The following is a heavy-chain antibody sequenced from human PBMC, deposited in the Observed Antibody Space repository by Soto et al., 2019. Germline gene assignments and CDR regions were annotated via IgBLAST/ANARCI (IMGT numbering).Heavy chain of an antibody. CDR2: ISGSSINT. V-gene: IGHV3-23*01. CDR1: EFTFSSYV. Sequence: PGGSLRLSCAASEFTFSSYVMSWVRQAPGKGLEWVSVISGSSINTYYADSVKGRFTISRDNSKSTLYLQMNSLRAEDTAVYYCARDYLVIPHRVIDYWGQGTLVTVSS. CDR3: ARDYLVIPHRVIDY. J-gene: IGHJ4*02. D-gene: IGHD2-15*01.